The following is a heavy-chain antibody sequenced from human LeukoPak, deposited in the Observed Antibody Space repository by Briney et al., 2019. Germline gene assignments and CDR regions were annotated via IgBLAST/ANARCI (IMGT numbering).Heavy chain of an antibody. J-gene: IGHJ3*02. D-gene: IGHD3-22*01. CDR1: GGSFSGYY. Sequence: SETLSLTCAVYGGSFSGYYWSWIRQPPGKGLEWIGEINHSGSTNYNPSLKSRVTISLDESKNQFSLKLTSVTAADTAVYYCATRLHYYYDTSPSFFDIWGQGTMVTVSS. V-gene: IGHV4-34*01. CDR2: INHSGST. CDR3: ATRLHYYYDTSPSFFDI.